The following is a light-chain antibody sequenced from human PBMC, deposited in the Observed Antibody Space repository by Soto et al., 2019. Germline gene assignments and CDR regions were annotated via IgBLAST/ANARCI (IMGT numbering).Light chain of an antibody. CDR3: QPYNNWPLT. CDR2: KAS. J-gene: IGKJ4*01. V-gene: IGKV1-5*03. Sequence: DIHMTQAPFTLSASVGDIVTMTFRASQSISSWFAWYQQKPGKAPKLLIYKASTLESGVPSNFSGSGSGTEFTLTINSLQSEDFAVYYCQPYNNWPLTFGGGTKVDIK. CDR1: QSISSW.